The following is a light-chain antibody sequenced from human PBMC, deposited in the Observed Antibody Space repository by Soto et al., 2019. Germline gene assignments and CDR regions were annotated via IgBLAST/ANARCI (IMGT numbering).Light chain of an antibody. J-gene: IGKJ5*01. CDR1: QGISSS. CDR3: QLLDSFPLT. Sequence: DIPMTQSPSTLSATVGDRVTIACRASQGISSSLAWYQQKPGEAPKLLIYAASTLQSGVPSRFSGSGYGTEFTLTISSLQPEDFASYYCQLLDSFPLTFGQGTRLEI. V-gene: IGKV1-9*01. CDR2: AAS.